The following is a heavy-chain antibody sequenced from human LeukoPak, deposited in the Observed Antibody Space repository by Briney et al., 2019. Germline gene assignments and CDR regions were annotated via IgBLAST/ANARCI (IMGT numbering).Heavy chain of an antibody. J-gene: IGHJ5*02. V-gene: IGHV3-30*02. D-gene: IGHD3-16*01. CDR1: GFTFSSYV. CDR3: ARALFLGDWFDP. Sequence: GGSLRLSCAASGFTFSSYVMHWVRQAPGKGLEWVAFIRYDGSNKYYSDSVKGRFTISRDNSKNTLYLQMNSLRPEDTAVYYCARALFLGDWFDPWGQGTLVTVSS. CDR2: IRYDGSNK.